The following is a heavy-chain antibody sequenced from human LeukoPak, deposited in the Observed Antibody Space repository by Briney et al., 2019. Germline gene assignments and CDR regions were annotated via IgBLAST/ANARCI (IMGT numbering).Heavy chain of an antibody. J-gene: IGHJ4*02. D-gene: IGHD5-24*01. CDR1: GGSFSGYY. Sequence: SETLSLTCAVYGGSFSGYYWSWIRQPAGKGLEWIGRIYTSGSTNYNPSLKSRVTMSVDTSKNQFSLKLSSVTAADTAVYYCAREERDGYNYYFDYWGQGTLVTISS. V-gene: IGHV4-4*07. CDR3: AREERDGYNYYFDY. CDR2: IYTSGST.